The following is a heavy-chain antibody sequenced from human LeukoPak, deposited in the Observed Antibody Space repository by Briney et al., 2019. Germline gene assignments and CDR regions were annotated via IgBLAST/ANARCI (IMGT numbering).Heavy chain of an antibody. D-gene: IGHD3-9*01. Sequence: GGSLRLSCAASGFTFSSYAMSWVRQAPGKGLEWVSAISGSGGSTYYADSVKGRFTISGDNSKNTLYLQMNSLRAEDTAVYYCAKGEYDILTGYWSYFDYWGQGTLVTVSS. CDR2: ISGSGGST. CDR3: AKGEYDILTGYWSYFDY. J-gene: IGHJ4*02. CDR1: GFTFSSYA. V-gene: IGHV3-23*01.